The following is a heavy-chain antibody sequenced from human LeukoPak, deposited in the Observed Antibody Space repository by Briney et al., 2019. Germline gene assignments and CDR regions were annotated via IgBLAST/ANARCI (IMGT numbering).Heavy chain of an antibody. V-gene: IGHV4-34*01. D-gene: IGHD5-18*01. CDR1: GGSFSGYY. CDR2: INHSGNT. J-gene: IGHJ3*02. CDR3: ARGRRGYSAFDI. Sequence: SETLSLTCAVYGGSFSGYYWSWIRQPPGKGLEWIGEINHSGNTNYNPSLKSRVTISVDTSKNQFSLKLSSVTAADTAVYYCARGRRGYSAFDIWGQGTMVTVSS.